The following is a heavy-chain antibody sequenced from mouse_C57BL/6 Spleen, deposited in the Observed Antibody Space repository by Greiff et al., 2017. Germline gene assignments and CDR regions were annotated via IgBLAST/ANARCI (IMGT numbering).Heavy chain of an antibody. CDR2: INPSSGYT. D-gene: IGHD1-1*01. V-gene: IGHV1-7*01. J-gene: IGHJ4*01. CDR3: ANDYGSSYECAMDY. CDR1: GYTFTSYW. Sequence: QVQLQQSGAELAKPGASVTLSCKASGYTFTSYWMHWVKQRPGQGLEWIGYINPSSGYTKYNHKFKDKATLTADKSSSTAYMQLSSLTYEDSAVDYWANDYGSSYECAMDYWGQGTSVTVSS.